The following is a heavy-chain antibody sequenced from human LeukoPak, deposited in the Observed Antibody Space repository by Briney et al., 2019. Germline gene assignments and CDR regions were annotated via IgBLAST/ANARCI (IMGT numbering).Heavy chain of an antibody. V-gene: IGHV1-3*01. Sequence: ASVKVSCKASGYTFTNYAVHWVRQAPGQRLERMGWINAGTGNTKYSQKFQGRVTISRDASASTAYMELSSLRSEDTAVYYCAIVVVAATDNWFDPWGQGTLVTVSS. D-gene: IGHD2-15*01. CDR2: INAGTGNT. CDR1: GYTFTNYA. CDR3: AIVVVAATDNWFDP. J-gene: IGHJ5*02.